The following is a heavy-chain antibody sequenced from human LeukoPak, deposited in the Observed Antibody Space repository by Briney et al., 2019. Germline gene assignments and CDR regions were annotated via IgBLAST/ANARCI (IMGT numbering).Heavy chain of an antibody. V-gene: IGHV3-33*01. D-gene: IGHD2-21*01. J-gene: IGHJ4*02. Sequence: GRSLRLSCAASGFTFSSYGMHWVRQAPGKGLEWVAVIWYDGSNKYYADSVKGRFTISRDNSKNTLYLQMNSLRAEDTAVYYCARPRLWLTQYYFDYWGQGTLVTVSS. CDR2: IWYDGSNK. CDR1: GFTFSSYG. CDR3: ARPRLWLTQYYFDY.